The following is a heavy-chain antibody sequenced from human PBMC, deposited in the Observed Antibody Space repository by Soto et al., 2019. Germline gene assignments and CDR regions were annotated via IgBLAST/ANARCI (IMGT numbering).Heavy chain of an antibody. Sequence: PGGSLRLSCAASGLDFSSEVMCWVRQAPGKGLEWVSSISGSGRTIYHADSMRGRFAISRDNSKNSLYQQLNNLRVDDTAVYYCAKVGPSYYYGMDVWGQGTTVTVSS. V-gene: IGHV3-23*01. J-gene: IGHJ6*02. D-gene: IGHD1-26*01. CDR1: GLDFSSEV. CDR2: ISGSGRTI. CDR3: AKVGPSYYYGMDV.